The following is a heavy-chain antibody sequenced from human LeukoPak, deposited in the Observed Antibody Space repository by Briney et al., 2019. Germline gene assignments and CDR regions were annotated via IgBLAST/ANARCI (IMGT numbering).Heavy chain of an antibody. Sequence: SETLSLTCAVYGGSFSGYYWSWIRQPPGKGLEWIGEINHSGSTNYNPSLMSRVTISVDTSKNQFSLKLSPVTAADTAVYYCARAVPAQLIAVAGYYFDYWGQGTLVTVSS. CDR1: GGSFSGYY. D-gene: IGHD6-19*01. V-gene: IGHV4-34*01. CDR3: ARAVPAQLIAVAGYYFDY. CDR2: INHSGST. J-gene: IGHJ4*02.